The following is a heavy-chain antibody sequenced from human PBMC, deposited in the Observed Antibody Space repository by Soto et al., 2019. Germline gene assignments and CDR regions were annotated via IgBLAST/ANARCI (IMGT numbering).Heavy chain of an antibody. CDR1: GDSISSDNW. V-gene: IGHV4-4*02. D-gene: IGHD4-17*01. Sequence: SETLSLTCAVSGDSISSDNWWNWVRQPPGRGLEWIGEIYHSGSTNYNPSLKSRVTISVDKSKNQFSLKLTSVTAADTAVYYCAGLGTTVPTFVYWGQGTLVTVSS. CDR2: IYHSGST. CDR3: AGLGTTVPTFVY. J-gene: IGHJ4*02.